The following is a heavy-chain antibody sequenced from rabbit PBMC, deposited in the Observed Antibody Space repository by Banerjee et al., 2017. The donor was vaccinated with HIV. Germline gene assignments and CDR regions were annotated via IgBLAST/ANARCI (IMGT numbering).Heavy chain of an antibody. CDR3: ARNGYADYGYATNL. Sequence: QEQLVESGGGLVTLGGSLKLSCKASGIDYSTYGISWVRQAPGKGLEWIAYIYAGDASTYYASWVNGRFTISKTSSTTVTLQMTSLTAADTATYFCARNGYADYGYATNLWGQGTLVTVS. CDR1: GIDYSTYG. D-gene: IGHD6-1*01. J-gene: IGHJ4*01. CDR2: IYAGDAST. V-gene: IGHV1S47*01.